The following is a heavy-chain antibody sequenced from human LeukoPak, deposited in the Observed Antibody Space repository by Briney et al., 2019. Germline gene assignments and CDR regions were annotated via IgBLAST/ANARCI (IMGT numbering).Heavy chain of an antibody. D-gene: IGHD2-15*01. CDR1: RDSLSSYH. CDR3: ATYTRHWSGDTCYSIDY. V-gene: IGHV4-59*08. Sequence: SETLSLTCTVSRDSLSSYHWTWSRQSPGRGLEWIGYIYYSGSTNYNPSLKSRVTISLDTSNNQFSLKLTSVTAADTAIYYCATYTRHWSGDTCYSIDYWGQGTLVTVSS. J-gene: IGHJ4*02. CDR2: IYYSGST.